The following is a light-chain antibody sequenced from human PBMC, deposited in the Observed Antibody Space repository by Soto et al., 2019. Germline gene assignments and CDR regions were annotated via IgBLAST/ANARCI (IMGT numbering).Light chain of an antibody. CDR1: QSIHTS. J-gene: IGKJ5*01. CDR2: DST. V-gene: IGKV3-11*01. CDR3: QQRNVWPPIT. Sequence: FLTQSPSTLSLSPVELATLSCRASQSIHTSLAWYQQKSGKPPRLVIYDSTLRANGVPDRFGGSRSGTEFTLTINSLEPEDFAVYYCQQRNVWPPITFGQGTRLEIK.